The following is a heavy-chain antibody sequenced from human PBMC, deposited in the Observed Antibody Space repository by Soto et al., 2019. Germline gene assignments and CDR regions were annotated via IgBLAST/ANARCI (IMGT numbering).Heavy chain of an antibody. Sequence: SQTMSRTSILAAGSISKSTYYCSYIRQPPGKGLEWIGYIYYSGSTYYSPSLKSRVTISVDTSKNQFSLKLSSVTAADTAVYYWARDLAYDSSGYRDYWGQGTLVTVSS. CDR3: ARDLAYDSSGYRDY. D-gene: IGHD3-22*01. J-gene: IGHJ4*02. CDR2: IYYSGST. CDR1: AGSISKSTYY. V-gene: IGHV4-30-4*01.